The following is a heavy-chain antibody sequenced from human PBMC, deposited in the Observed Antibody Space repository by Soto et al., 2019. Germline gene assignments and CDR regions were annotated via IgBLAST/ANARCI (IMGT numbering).Heavy chain of an antibody. CDR1: GFTFSSYG. J-gene: IGHJ4*02. Sequence: QVQLVESGGGVVQPGRSLRLSCAASGFTFSSYGMHWVRQAPGKGLEWVAVIWYDGSNKYYADSVKGRVTISRDNSKNTLYLQMNSVRAEDTAVYYCARATVRGGHCDYWGQGTLVTVSS. CDR2: IWYDGSNK. CDR3: ARATVRGGHCDY. V-gene: IGHV3-33*01. D-gene: IGHD3-10*01.